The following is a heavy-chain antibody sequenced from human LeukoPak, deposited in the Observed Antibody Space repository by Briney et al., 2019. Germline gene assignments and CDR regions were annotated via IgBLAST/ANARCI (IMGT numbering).Heavy chain of an antibody. CDR3: ARVFREYSSGCFDI. D-gene: IGHD6-19*01. J-gene: IGHJ3*02. CDR2: SKNKGQSFLT. V-gene: IGHV3-72*01. CDR1: GFIFSDHY. Sequence: GGSLRLSCAASGFIFSDHYMDWVRQAPGKGLEWVARSKNKGQSFLTEYAASVKGRFIILRDDSRNSVFLQMNSLKTEDTAVYYCARVFREYSSGCFDIWGQGTMVTVSS.